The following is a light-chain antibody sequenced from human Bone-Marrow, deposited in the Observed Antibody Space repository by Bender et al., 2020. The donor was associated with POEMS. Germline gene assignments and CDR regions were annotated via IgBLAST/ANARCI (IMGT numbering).Light chain of an antibody. J-gene: IGLJ2*01. Sequence: QSALTQPRSVSGSPGQSITLSCTGTRSDVGGYDLVSWYQQFPGKAPKLLIYEVTKRPSGISDRFSASKSGNTASLTISGLQTEDEADYYCCSYAGSTTNVIFGGGTKLTVL. CDR2: EVT. V-gene: IGLV2-23*02. CDR3: CSYAGSTTNVI. CDR1: RSDVGGYDL.